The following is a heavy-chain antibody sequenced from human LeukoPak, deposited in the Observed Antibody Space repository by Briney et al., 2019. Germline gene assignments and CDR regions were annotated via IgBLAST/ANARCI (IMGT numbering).Heavy chain of an antibody. CDR3: ASDPAATDAFDI. CDR1: GFTFSSYS. D-gene: IGHD2-2*01. V-gene: IGHV3-21*01. J-gene: IGHJ3*02. Sequence: GGSLRLSCAASGFTFSSYSMNWVRQAPGKGLGWVSSISSSSSYIYYADSVKGRFTISRDNAKNSLYLQMNSLRAEDTAVYYCASDPAATDAFDIWGQGTMVTVSS. CDR2: ISSSSSYI.